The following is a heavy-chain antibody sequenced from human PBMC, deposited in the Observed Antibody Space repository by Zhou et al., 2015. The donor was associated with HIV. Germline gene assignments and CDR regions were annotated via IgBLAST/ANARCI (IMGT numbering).Heavy chain of an antibody. CDR1: GGTFSNYA. Sequence: QVLLVQSGAEVKKPGSSVKVSCEASGGTFSNYAVSWVRQAPGQGLEWMGAIIPMFGTVRYAQKFQGRVTLTADRSTNTAYMEMRSLRSEDTAIYYCTRDRGGAARPDWRYFDLWGHGTLVTVSS. CDR2: IIPMFGTV. D-gene: IGHD6-6*01. J-gene: IGHJ2*01. CDR3: TRDRGGAARPDWRYFDL. V-gene: IGHV1-69*06.